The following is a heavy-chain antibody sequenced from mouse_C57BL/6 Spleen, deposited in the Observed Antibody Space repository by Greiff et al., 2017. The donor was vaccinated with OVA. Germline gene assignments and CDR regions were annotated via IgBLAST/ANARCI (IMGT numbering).Heavy chain of an antibody. CDR1: GYTFTDYE. CDR3: TRGVVPHYYAMDY. V-gene: IGHV1-15*01. J-gene: IGHJ4*01. CDR2: IDPETGGT. D-gene: IGHD1-1*01. Sequence: QVQLQQPGAELVRPGASVTLSCKASGYTFTDYEMHWVKQTPVHGLEWIGAIDPETGGTAYNQKFKGKAILTADKSSSTAYMELRSLTSEDSAVYYCTRGVVPHYYAMDYWGQGTSVTVSS.